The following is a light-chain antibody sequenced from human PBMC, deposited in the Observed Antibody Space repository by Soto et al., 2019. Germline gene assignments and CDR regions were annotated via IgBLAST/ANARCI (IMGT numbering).Light chain of an antibody. CDR2: GAS. J-gene: IGKJ5*01. V-gene: IGKV3-20*01. CDR1: QSVSSSY. CDR3: QQYGSSPLIS. Sequence: LTQSPCTLSLSPGERATLSCRASQSVSSSYLAWYQQKPGQAPRLLIYGASSRATGIPDRFSGSGSGRDFTLTISGLEPEDFAVYYCQQYGSSPLISFGQGTRLEIK.